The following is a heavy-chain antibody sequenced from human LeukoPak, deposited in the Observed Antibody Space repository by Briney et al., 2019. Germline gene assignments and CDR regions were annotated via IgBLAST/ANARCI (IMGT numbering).Heavy chain of an antibody. J-gene: IGHJ5*02. V-gene: IGHV4-39*07. D-gene: IGHD3-10*01. Sequence: SETLSLTCTVSGRSISSRSYYWGGIRQPPGKGLEGIGSIYYSGSTNYNPSLKSRVTISVDTSKNQFSLKLSSVTAADTAVHYCARRRGSGSYYPKTNNWFDPWGQGTLVTVSS. CDR1: GRSISSRSYY. CDR2: IYYSGST. CDR3: ARRRGSGSYYPKTNNWFDP.